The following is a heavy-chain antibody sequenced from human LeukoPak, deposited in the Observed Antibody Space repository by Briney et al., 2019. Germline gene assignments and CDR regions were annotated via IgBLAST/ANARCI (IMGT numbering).Heavy chain of an antibody. CDR3: VRESSVWVGPGIGRPLDV. D-gene: IGHD3-16*01. V-gene: IGHV3-21*01. J-gene: IGHJ6*04. Sequence: GGSLRLSCAASGFTFKTYTMHWVRQAPGMGLEWVSSISSSSSYIFYADSVKGRFTISRDNAENSLYLQMYSLRAEDTAVYYCVRESSVWVGPGIGRPLDVWGKGTAVTVSS. CDR1: GFTFKTYT. CDR2: ISSSSSYI.